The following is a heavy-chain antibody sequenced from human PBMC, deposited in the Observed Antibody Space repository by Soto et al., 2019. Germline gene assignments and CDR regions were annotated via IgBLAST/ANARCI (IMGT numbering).Heavy chain of an antibody. Sequence: PGGSLRLSCAASGFTFSYNAMTWVRQAPGKGLEWVSGFGARGDDAHYANSVKGRFTVSRDNSENTLYLQMNSLRAEDTAVYYCAKDKGLPAGEGRVFDYWGQGTLVTVSS. J-gene: IGHJ4*02. D-gene: IGHD3-16*01. CDR1: GFTFSYNA. V-gene: IGHV3-23*01. CDR2: FGARGDDA. CDR3: AKDKGLPAGEGRVFDY.